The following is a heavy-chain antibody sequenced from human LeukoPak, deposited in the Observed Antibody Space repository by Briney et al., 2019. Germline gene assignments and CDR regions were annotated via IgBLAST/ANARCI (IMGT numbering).Heavy chain of an antibody. Sequence: PGGSLRLSCAASRFTFSSYGMHWVRQAPGKGLEWVAVIWYDGSNKYYADSVKGRFTISRDNSKNTLYLQMNSLRAEDTAVYYCARDPLNHYYGMDVWGQGTTVTVSS. J-gene: IGHJ6*02. CDR2: IWYDGSNK. CDR3: ARDPLNHYYGMDV. CDR1: RFTFSSYG. V-gene: IGHV3-33*01.